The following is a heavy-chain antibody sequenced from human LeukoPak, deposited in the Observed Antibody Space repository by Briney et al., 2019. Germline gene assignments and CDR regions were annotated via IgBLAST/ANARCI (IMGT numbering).Heavy chain of an antibody. Sequence: SQTLSLTCAVSGGSISSGGYSWSWIRQPPGKGLEWIGYIYYSGSTYYNPSLKSRVTISVDTSKNQFSLKLSSVTAADTAVYYCARPGIRCSSTSCYYDYWGQGTLVTVSS. V-gene: IGHV4-30-4*07. CDR1: GGSISSGGYS. CDR3: ARPGIRCSSTSCYYDY. CDR2: IYYSGST. J-gene: IGHJ4*02. D-gene: IGHD2-2*01.